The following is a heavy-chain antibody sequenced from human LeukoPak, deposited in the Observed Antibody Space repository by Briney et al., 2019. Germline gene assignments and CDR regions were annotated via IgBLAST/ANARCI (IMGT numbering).Heavy chain of an antibody. J-gene: IGHJ5*02. CDR2: IWYDGSNR. V-gene: IGHV3-33*01. CDR1: GFTFSSYG. Sequence: GGSLRLSCAASGFTFSSYGMHRVRQAPGKGLEWVAVIWYDGSNRYYADSVKGRFTISRDNSKNTLYLQMNSLRAEDTAVYYCARDSNYYDRDWFDPWGQGTLVTVSS. D-gene: IGHD3-22*01. CDR3: ARDSNYYDRDWFDP.